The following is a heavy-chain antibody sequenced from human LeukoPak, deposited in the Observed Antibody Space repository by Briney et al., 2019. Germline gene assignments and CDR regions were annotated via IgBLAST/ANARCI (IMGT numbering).Heavy chain of an antibody. D-gene: IGHD4-17*01. CDR2: ISSGSSFI. CDR3: AREVYGVYHFDY. Sequence: PGGSLRLSCAASGFTFSTYTMNWVRQAPGKGLEWVSSISSGSSFISYADSVKGRFAISRDNAKNSLYLQMNSLRAEDTAVYYCAREVYGVYHFDYWGQGTLVTVSS. J-gene: IGHJ4*02. V-gene: IGHV3-21*01. CDR1: GFTFSTYT.